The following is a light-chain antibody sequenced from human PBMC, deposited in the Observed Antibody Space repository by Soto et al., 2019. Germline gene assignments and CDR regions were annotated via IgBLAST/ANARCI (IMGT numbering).Light chain of an antibody. V-gene: IGLV7-43*01. CDR2: STN. J-gene: IGLJ3*02. Sequence: QAVVTQELSLTVSPGGTVTLTCASSTGAVTSDYYANWFQQKPGQVPTTLIYSTNNRHSWTPARFSGSLLGGKAALTLSGVQPDDEADYYCLLYCDDTGVFGGGTKLTVL. CDR3: LLYCDDTGV. CDR1: TGAVTSDYY.